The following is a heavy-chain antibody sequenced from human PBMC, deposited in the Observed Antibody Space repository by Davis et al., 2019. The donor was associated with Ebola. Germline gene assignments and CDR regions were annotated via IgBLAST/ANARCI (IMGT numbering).Heavy chain of an antibody. CDR3: ARDGSSYGYFEY. D-gene: IGHD1-26*01. J-gene: IGHJ4*02. V-gene: IGHV1-2*02. Sequence: SVPVSCQPSGYTFTGSYMHRVRQAPGQGIEWMGWINPNSGGTNYAQKFQRRVTMTRDTSISTAYMELSRLRSDDTAVYYCARDGSSYGYFEYWGQGTLVTVSS. CDR1: GYTFTGSY. CDR2: INPNSGGT.